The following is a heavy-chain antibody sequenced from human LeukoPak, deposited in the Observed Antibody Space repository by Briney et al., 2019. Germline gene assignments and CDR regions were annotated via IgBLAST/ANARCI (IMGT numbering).Heavy chain of an antibody. J-gene: IGHJ5*02. CDR1: GGSISSYY. D-gene: IGHD6-19*01. Sequence: SGTLSLTCTVSGGSISSYYWSWIRQPPGKGLEWIGYIYYSGSTNYNPSLKSRVTISVDTSKNQFSLKLSSVTAADTAVYYCARHGKAVDSGNWFDPWGQGTLVTVSS. V-gene: IGHV4-59*08. CDR3: ARHGKAVDSGNWFDP. CDR2: IYYSGST.